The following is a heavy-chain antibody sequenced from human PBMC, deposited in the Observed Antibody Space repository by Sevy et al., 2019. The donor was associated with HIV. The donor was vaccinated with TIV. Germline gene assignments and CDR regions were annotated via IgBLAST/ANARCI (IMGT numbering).Heavy chain of an antibody. CDR3: ARGIRIVAAQQGGMDV. CDR2: IYYSGST. J-gene: IGHJ6*02. V-gene: IGHV4-61*01. CDR1: GGSVSSGSYY. D-gene: IGHD6-13*01. Sequence: SETLSLTCTVSGGSVSSGSYYWSWIRQPPGKGLEWIGYIYYSGSTNYNPSLKSRVTISVDTSKNQFSLKLSSVTAADTAVYYCARGIRIVAAQQGGMDVWGQGTTVTVSS.